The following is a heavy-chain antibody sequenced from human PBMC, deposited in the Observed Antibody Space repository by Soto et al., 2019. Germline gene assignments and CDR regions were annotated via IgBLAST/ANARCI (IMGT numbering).Heavy chain of an antibody. CDR2: IIPIFGTA. Sequence: QGHLVQSRAEVKKPLSSVMVSCKASCCTFSSYSINWVRQAPGQGREWMGDIIPIFGTANYAQQFQRRVTITADQSTSTAYMELSSLRSEDTAVYYCARAGGRHSGGIDYWRPGTLVTVSS. CDR3: ARAGGRHSGGIDY. D-gene: IGHD1-26*01. V-gene: IGHV1-69*01. J-gene: IGHJ4*02. CDR1: CCTFSSYS.